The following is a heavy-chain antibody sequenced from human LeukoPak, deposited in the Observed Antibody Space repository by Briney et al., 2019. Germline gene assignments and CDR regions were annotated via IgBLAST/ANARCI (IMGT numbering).Heavy chain of an antibody. CDR1: GYTFTSYY. CDR2: IIPIFGTA. CDR3: ARDRVMDGSSWYGNWFDP. Sequence: SVKVSCKASGYTFTSYYMHWVRQAPGQGLEWMGGIIPIFGTANYAQKFQGRGTITADESTSTAYMELSSLRSEDTAVYYCARDRVMDGSSWYGNWFDPWGQGTLVTVSS. J-gene: IGHJ5*02. D-gene: IGHD6-13*01. V-gene: IGHV1-69*13.